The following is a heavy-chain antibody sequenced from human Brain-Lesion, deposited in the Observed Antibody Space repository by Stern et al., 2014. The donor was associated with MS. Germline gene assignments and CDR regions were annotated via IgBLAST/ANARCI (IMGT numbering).Heavy chain of an antibody. CDR1: GGSISRGSYY. V-gene: IGHV4-61*02. Sequence: QVQLQESGPGLVKPSQTLSLTCSVSGGSISRGSYYWNWIRQPAGKGLEWIGRIYASGNTNYSPSLKSRVFISGDTSKNQFSLKLSSVTAADAAMYYCVRETGGYTYGDTDFFDFWGQGTLVTVSS. D-gene: IGHD5-18*01. J-gene: IGHJ4*02. CDR3: VRETGGYTYGDTDFFDF. CDR2: IYASGNT.